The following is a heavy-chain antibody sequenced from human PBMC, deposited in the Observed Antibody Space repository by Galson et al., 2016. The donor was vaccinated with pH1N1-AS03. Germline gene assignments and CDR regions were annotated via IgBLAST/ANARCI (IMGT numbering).Heavy chain of an antibody. CDR2: INPNSGGT. CDR3: GRGSDSSNWYYYGMDV. V-gene: IGHV1-2*02. D-gene: IGHD6-13*01. J-gene: IGHJ6*02. Sequence: SVKVSCKASGYTFTGYYIHWVRQAPGQGLEWMGWINPNSGGTNSAQKFQGRVTMTRDTSISTAYMDLSRLRSDDTAVYYCGRGSDSSNWYYYGMDVWGQGTTVTVSS. CDR1: GYTFTGYY.